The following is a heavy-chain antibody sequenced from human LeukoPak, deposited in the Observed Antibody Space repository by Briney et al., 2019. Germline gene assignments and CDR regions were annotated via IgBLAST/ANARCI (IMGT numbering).Heavy chain of an antibody. D-gene: IGHD4-17*01. Sequence: GASVKVSCKASGGTFSSYAISWVRQAPGQGLEWMGGIIPIFGTANYAQEFQGRVTITTDESTSTAYMELSSLRSEDTAVYYCARLNYGDYAPHYYYYMDVWGKGTTVTVSS. V-gene: IGHV1-69*05. CDR2: IIPIFGTA. J-gene: IGHJ6*03. CDR1: GGTFSSYA. CDR3: ARLNYGDYAPHYYYYMDV.